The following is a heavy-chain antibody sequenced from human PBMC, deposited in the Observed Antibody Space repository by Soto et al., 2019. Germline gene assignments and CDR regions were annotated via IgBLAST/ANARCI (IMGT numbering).Heavy chain of an antibody. D-gene: IGHD3-22*01. CDR2: LYYGRSA. J-gene: IGHJ4*02. CDR3: ALRSMAVVPEY. Sequence: QVQLQESGPGLVKPSETLSLTCAVSGDSISSYYCMWIRQPPGKGLESIGYLYYGRSANYNPSLKRRATLPVDTSTNQCSLTLSSMTAADTAVYYCALRSMAVVPEYWGQGTLVTVSS. V-gene: IGHV4-59*01. CDR1: GDSISSYY.